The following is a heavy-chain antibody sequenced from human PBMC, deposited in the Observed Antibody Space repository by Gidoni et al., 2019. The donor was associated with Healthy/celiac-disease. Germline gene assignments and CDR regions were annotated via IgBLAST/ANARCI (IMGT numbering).Heavy chain of an antibody. Sequence: QVQLVQSGAEVKKPGASVKVSCKAYGYTCTSNDINWVRQATGQGLEWMGLMNPNSGNTGYAQKFQGRVTMTRNTSISTAYMELSSLRSEDTAVYYCARAYGDYGYYYYGMDVWGQGTTVTVSS. CDR2: MNPNSGNT. V-gene: IGHV1-8*02. D-gene: IGHD4-17*01. CDR3: ARAYGDYGYYYYGMDV. J-gene: IGHJ6*02. CDR1: GYTCTSND.